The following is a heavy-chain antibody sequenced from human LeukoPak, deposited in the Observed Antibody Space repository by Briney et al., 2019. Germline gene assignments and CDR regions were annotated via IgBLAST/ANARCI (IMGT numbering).Heavy chain of an antibody. Sequence: SETLSLTCTVSGGSISSSSYYWGWIRQPPGKGLEWIGSIYYSGSTYYNPSLKSRVTISVDTSKNQFSLKLSSVTAADTAVYYCARGSEQWLTYFDYWGLGTQVTVSS. V-gene: IGHV4-39*07. J-gene: IGHJ4*02. D-gene: IGHD6-19*01. CDR2: IYYSGST. CDR1: GGSISSSSYY. CDR3: ARGSEQWLTYFDY.